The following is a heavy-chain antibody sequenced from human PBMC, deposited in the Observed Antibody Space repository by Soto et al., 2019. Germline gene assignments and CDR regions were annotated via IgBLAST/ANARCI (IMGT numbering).Heavy chain of an antibody. D-gene: IGHD3-10*01. J-gene: IGHJ5*02. CDR2: INAGNGNT. Sequence: ASVKVSCKASGYTFTGYAMHWVRQAPGQRLERMGWINAGNGNTKYSQKFQGRVTITRDTSASTAYMELRSLRSDDTAVYYCARGVGSGTYYNQYNWFDPWGQGTLVTVSS. CDR1: GYTFTGYA. CDR3: ARGVGSGTYYNQYNWFDP. V-gene: IGHV1-3*01.